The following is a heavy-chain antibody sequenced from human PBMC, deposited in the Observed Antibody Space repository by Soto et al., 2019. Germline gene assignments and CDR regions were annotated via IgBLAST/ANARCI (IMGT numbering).Heavy chain of an antibody. J-gene: IGHJ4*02. CDR3: AKADYGDYGFDY. V-gene: IGHV3-23*01. CDR2: ISDSGGST. CDR1: GITFSSYA. Sequence: EVQPLESGGGLVQPGGSLRLSCAASGITFSSYAMSWVRQAPGKGLEWVSGISDSGGSTYYADSVKGRFTISRDNSKNTLYLQMNSLRAEDTAVYYCAKADYGDYGFDYWGQGTLVTVSS. D-gene: IGHD4-17*01.